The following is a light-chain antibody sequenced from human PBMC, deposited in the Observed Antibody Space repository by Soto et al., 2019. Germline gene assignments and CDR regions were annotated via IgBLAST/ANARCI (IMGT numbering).Light chain of an antibody. V-gene: IGLV2-23*03. J-gene: IGLJ2*01. Sequence: QSALTQPASVSGSPGQSITISCTGTSSDVGSYNLVSWYQQHPGKAPKLMIYEGGKRPSGVSNRFSGSKSGNTASLTISGLQAEDEADYYCCSYAHISTFVVFGGGTKLTVL. CDR2: EGG. CDR3: CSYAHISTFVV. CDR1: SSDVGSYNL.